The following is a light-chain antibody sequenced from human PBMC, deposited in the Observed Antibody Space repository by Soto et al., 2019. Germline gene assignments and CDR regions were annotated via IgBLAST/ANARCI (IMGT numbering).Light chain of an antibody. CDR1: QSLLHSNGYNY. Sequence: DIVMTRSPPSLPVTPGETASMSFRSSQSLLHSNGYNYLDWYLQKPGQSPQLLIYLGSNRASGVPDRFSGSGSGTDFTLKISRVEAEDVGVYYCMQALQTPVTFGQGTKVDIK. V-gene: IGKV2-28*01. CDR3: MQALQTPVT. J-gene: IGKJ2*01. CDR2: LGS.